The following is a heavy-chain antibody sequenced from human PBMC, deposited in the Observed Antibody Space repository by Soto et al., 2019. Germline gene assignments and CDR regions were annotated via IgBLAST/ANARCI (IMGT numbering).Heavy chain of an antibody. D-gene: IGHD5-12*01. J-gene: IGHJ3*02. V-gene: IGHV5-51*01. CDR3: ARPHIVATIKGAFDI. CDR2: IYPGDSDT. CDR1: GYSFTSYW. Sequence: GESLKISCKGSGYSFTSYWIGWVRQMPGKGLEWMGIIYPGDSDTRYSPSFQGQVTISADKSISTAYLQWSSLKASDTAMYYCARPHIVATIKGAFDIWGQGTMVTVSS.